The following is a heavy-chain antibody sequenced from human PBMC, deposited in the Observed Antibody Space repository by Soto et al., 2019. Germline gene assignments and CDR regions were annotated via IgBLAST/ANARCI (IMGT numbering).Heavy chain of an antibody. Sequence: GGSLRLSCAASGFTFSSYGMHWVRQAPGKGLEWVTDIWYDGSNKYYADSVKGRFTISRDNSKNTLYLQMNSLRAEDTDVYYGARESVEYAFDFWGQGTLVTVSS. J-gene: IGHJ4*02. V-gene: IGHV3-33*08. CDR3: ARESVEYAFDF. CDR1: GFTFSSYG. D-gene: IGHD2-8*02. CDR2: IWYDGSNK.